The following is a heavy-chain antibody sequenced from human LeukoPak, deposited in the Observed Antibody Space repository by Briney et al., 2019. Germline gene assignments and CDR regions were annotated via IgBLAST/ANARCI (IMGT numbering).Heavy chain of an antibody. V-gene: IGHV3-30*02. Sequence: PGGSLRLSCAASGFTFSSYGMHWVRQAPGKGLEWVAFIRYDGSNKYYADSVKGRFTISRDNSKNTLYLRMNSLRAEDTAVYYCARGSGWPYYYYGMDVWGQGTTVTVSS. D-gene: IGHD6-19*01. CDR2: IRYDGSNK. CDR1: GFTFSSYG. CDR3: ARGSGWPYYYYGMDV. J-gene: IGHJ6*02.